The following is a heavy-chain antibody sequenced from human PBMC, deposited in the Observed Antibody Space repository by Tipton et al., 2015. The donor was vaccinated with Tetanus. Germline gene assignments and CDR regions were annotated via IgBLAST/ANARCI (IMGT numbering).Heavy chain of an antibody. D-gene: IGHD2-21*01. CDR3: ARDRGDFIYYGMDV. Sequence: QMQLVQSGAEVKKPGASVKVSCKASGYTFTGYYIYWVRQAPGQGLEWMGWIDPNSGGTVYAQKYQGRVTMTRDTSISTAYMELRSLRSDDTAVYYCARDRGDFIYYGMDVWGPGTPVTVS. J-gene: IGHJ6*02. CDR1: GYTFTGYY. CDR2: IDPNSGGT. V-gene: IGHV1-2*02.